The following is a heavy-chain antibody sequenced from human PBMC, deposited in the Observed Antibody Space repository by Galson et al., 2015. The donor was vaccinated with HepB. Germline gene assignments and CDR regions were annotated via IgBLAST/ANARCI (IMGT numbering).Heavy chain of an antibody. J-gene: IGHJ4*02. Sequence: SVKVSCKASGSSFISYAIHWVRQAPGQSLEWLGRINGGNGYTVYSQKFQDRLTITRDTAASTAYMELSRLRSEDTAVYYCAARYYDVLTGYSYYFESWGQRTLITVSS. CDR3: AARYYDVLTGYSYYFES. V-gene: IGHV1-3*01. CDR1: GSSFISYA. D-gene: IGHD3-9*01. CDR2: INGGNGYT.